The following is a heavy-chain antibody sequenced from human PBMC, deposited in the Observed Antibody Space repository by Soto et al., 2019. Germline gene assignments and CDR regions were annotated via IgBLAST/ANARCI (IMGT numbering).Heavy chain of an antibody. Sequence: GGSLRLSCAASGCTFSDFAMAWVRQAPWGXLEWVSSISGTDDYTYYADSVKGRFTISRDNARNTLFLHMSNLRADDTPMYYFAKRSPRDPSAIQEFLDPWDLGTLGIVSS. CDR1: GCTFSDFA. D-gene: IGHD3-10*01. CDR2: ISGTDDYT. V-gene: IGHV3-23*01. CDR3: AKRSPRDPSAIQEFLDP. J-gene: IGHJ5*02.